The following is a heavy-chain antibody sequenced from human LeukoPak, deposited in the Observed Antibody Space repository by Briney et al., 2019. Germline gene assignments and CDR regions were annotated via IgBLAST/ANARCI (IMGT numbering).Heavy chain of an antibody. Sequence: PSETLSLTCTVSSGSISSYDWSWIRQPPGKGLEWIGEINHSGSTNYNPSLKSRVTISVDTSKNQFSLKLSSVTAADTAVYYCARRYYGSGSYYNYWGQGTLVTVSS. D-gene: IGHD3-10*01. CDR2: INHSGST. V-gene: IGHV4-34*01. J-gene: IGHJ4*02. CDR1: SGSISSYD. CDR3: ARRYYGSGSYYNY.